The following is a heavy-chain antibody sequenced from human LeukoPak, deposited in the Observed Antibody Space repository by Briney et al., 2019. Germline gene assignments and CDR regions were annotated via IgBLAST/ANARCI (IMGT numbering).Heavy chain of an antibody. Sequence: ASVKVSCKASGGTFSSYAISWVRQAPGQGLEWMGGIIPIFGTANYAQKFQGRVTTTADESTSTAYMELSSLRSEDTAVYYCARESTAGSSWLYYWGQGTLVTVSS. CDR3: ARESTAGSSWLYY. CDR2: IIPIFGTA. J-gene: IGHJ4*02. V-gene: IGHV1-69*13. CDR1: GGTFSSYA. D-gene: IGHD6-13*01.